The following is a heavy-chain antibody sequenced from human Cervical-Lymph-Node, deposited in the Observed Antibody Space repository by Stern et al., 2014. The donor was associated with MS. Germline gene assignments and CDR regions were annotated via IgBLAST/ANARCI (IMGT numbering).Heavy chain of an antibody. D-gene: IGHD2-2*01. CDR3: AHSPVEKAFDY. V-gene: IGHV2-5*02. J-gene: IGHJ4*02. CDR1: GFSLGTSGVG. CDR2: IYWDDDE. Sequence: QITLKESGPTLVKPTQTLTLTCTFSGFSLGTSGVGVGWIRQPPGKALEWLALIYWDDDERYSPFLRSRLTITKDTSKNQVVLTMTNMDPVDTATYYCAHSPVEKAFDYWGQGTLVTVSP.